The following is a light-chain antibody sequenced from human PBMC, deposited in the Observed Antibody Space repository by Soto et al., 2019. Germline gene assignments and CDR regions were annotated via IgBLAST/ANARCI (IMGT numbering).Light chain of an antibody. V-gene: IGKV3-20*01. CDR2: GAS. CDR3: QQYGSSPLT. J-gene: IGKJ4*01. CDR1: QSVISTS. Sequence: IVLTQSPGTLSLSPGERATLSCRTSQSVISTSLAWYQQKPGQAPRLLIYGASNRATGIPDRFSGSGSGTDFTLTINRLEPEDFAMYYCQQYGSSPLTFGGGTKVEIK.